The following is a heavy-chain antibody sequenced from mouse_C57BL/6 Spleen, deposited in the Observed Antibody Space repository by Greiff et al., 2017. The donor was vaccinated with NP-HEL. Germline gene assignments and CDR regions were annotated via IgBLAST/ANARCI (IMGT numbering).Heavy chain of an antibody. Sequence: QVHVKQSGAELARPGASVKLSCKASGYTFTSYGISWVKQRTGQGLEWIGEIYPRSGNTYYNEKFKGKATLTADKSSSTAYMELRSLTSEDSAVYFCARERTYDYGRGLYAMDYWGQGTSVTVSS. CDR2: IYPRSGNT. J-gene: IGHJ4*01. CDR1: GYTFTSYG. CDR3: ARERTYDYGRGLYAMDY. D-gene: IGHD2-4*01. V-gene: IGHV1-81*01.